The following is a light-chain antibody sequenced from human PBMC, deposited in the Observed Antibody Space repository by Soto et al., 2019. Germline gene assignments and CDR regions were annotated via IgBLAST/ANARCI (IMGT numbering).Light chain of an antibody. CDR1: QSIGTW. Sequence: IQMNQSPSTVPASGEDRGTSSCRASQSIGTWLAWYQQKPGKAPKLLIYDASTLESGVPSRFSGSGSGTEFTLTISSLQPDDFAVYYCQQYGSSLVRFGQGTKVDI. CDR3: QQYGSSLVR. V-gene: IGKV1-5*01. J-gene: IGKJ1*01. CDR2: DAS.